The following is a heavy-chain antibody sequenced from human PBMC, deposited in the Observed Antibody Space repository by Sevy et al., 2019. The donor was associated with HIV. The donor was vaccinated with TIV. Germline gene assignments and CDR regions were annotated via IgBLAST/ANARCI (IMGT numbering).Heavy chain of an antibody. CDR3: ARADLDSTTFFYYYGLDV. CDR1: GYSLNSYD. J-gene: IGHJ6*02. CDR2: MNPDSGRR. V-gene: IGHV1-8*01. Sequence: ASVKVSCKASGYSLNSYDINWVRQATGQGLEWMGWMNPDSGRRGYAPKFQGRVTMTTDTSKGTAYMGLRGLRSDESAVYYCARADLDSTTFFYYYGLDVWGQGTRVTVS. D-gene: IGHD2-2*01.